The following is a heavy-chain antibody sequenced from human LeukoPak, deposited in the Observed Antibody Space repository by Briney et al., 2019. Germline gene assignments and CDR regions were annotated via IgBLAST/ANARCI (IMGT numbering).Heavy chain of an antibody. CDR3: ARGEEYCSGGSCYRNWFDP. Sequence: SETLSLTCAVYDGTFSGYCCNWIRQSPGKGLEWIGEINHSGSTNYNPSLKSRVTISVDTSKNQFSLKLSSVTAADTAVYYCARGEEYCSGGSCYRNWFDPWGQGTLVTVSS. V-gene: IGHV4-34*01. D-gene: IGHD2-15*01. CDR2: INHSGST. CDR1: DGTFSGYC. J-gene: IGHJ5*02.